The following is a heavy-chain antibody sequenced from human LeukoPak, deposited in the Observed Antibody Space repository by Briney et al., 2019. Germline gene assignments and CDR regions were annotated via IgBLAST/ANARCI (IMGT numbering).Heavy chain of an antibody. Sequence: SETLSLTCTVSGGSISSSSYYWGWIRRPPGKGLESIGSIHYSGTTYYNPSLKSRVTIPVATSKNQFSLNLSSVTAADTAVYYCARHLYDSSGYYYDYFYYYMDVWGKGTTVTVSS. CDR2: IHYSGTT. CDR1: GGSISSSSYY. CDR3: ARHLYDSSGYYYDYFYYYMDV. V-gene: IGHV4-39*01. D-gene: IGHD3-22*01. J-gene: IGHJ6*03.